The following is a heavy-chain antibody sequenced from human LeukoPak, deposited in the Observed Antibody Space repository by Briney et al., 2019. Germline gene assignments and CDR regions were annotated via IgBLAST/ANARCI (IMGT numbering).Heavy chain of an antibody. CDR3: AKPAKTDYTDY. CDR1: GFNFGNYG. V-gene: IGHV3-23*01. Sequence: GGTLRPSCAASGFNFGNYGMNWVRQAPGKGLEWVSAISGSGGSTYYADSVKGRFTISRDNSKNTLYLQMNSLRAEDTAVYYCAKPAKTDYTDYWGQGTLVTVSS. D-gene: IGHD1-14*01. J-gene: IGHJ4*02. CDR2: ISGSGGST.